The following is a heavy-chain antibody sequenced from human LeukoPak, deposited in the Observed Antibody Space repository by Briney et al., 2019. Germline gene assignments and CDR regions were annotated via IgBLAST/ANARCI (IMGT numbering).Heavy chain of an antibody. V-gene: IGHV1-8*01. J-gene: IGHJ4*02. CDR1: GYIFSSHD. CDR2: MNPNSGNT. Sequence: ASVKVSCKASGYIFSSHDITWVRQTTGQGLEWLGWMNPNSGNTGYAQKFQGRVTMTRNTSITTAYMGLSSLRSEDTAVYYCARGSRTWDYWGQGSLVTASS. CDR3: ARGSRTWDY.